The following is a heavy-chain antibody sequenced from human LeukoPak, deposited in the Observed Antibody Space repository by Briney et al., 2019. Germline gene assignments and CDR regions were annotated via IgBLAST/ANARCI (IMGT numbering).Heavy chain of an antibody. D-gene: IGHD6-19*01. CDR2: IIPIFGTA. Sequence: SVKVSCKASGGTFSSYAISWVRQAPGQGLEWMGGIIPIFGTANYAQKFQGRVTITADESTSTAYMELSSLRSEDTAVYYCARDRTVAGLFDYWGQGTLVTVSS. V-gene: IGHV1-69*13. CDR3: ARDRTVAGLFDY. J-gene: IGHJ4*02. CDR1: GGTFSSYA.